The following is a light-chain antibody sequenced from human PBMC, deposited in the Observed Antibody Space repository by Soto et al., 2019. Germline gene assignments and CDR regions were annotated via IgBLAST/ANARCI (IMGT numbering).Light chain of an antibody. V-gene: IGKV2-28*01. Sequence: ESVMTQSPLSLSVTPGEPASISCRSSQSLLHSNGYSYLDWYLQKPGQSPQLLIYLGSNRASGVPDRFSGSGSGTDFTLRISRVEAEDVGVYYCMQVLQSLYSFGQGTKVDTK. CDR2: LGS. J-gene: IGKJ2*03. CDR3: MQVLQSLYS. CDR1: QSLLHSNGYSY.